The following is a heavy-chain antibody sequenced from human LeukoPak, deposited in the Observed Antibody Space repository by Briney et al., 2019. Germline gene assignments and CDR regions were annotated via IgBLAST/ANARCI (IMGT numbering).Heavy chain of an antibody. J-gene: IGHJ4*02. D-gene: IGHD4-17*01. CDR1: GGSISSGGYY. CDR2: IYYSGST. Sequence: SETLSLTCTVSGGSISSGGYYWSWIRQHPGKGLEWIGYIYYSGSTYYNPSLKSRVTISVDTSKNQFSLKLSSVTAADTAVYYCARARSYYGDYTHLDYWGQGTLVTVSS. CDR3: ARARSYYGDYTHLDY. V-gene: IGHV4-31*03.